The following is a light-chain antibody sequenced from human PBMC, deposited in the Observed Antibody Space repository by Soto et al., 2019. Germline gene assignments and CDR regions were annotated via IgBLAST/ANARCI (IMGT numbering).Light chain of an antibody. V-gene: IGKV3-15*01. CDR3: QQYGTSPRT. J-gene: IGKJ1*01. CDR2: DAS. Sequence: ELVLTQSPATLSVYPGQSATLSCRASQSVSTKLAWYQQKPGQAPRLLIYDASTRATDIPVRFSGSGSGTEFTLTISRLDPEDFAVYYCQQYGTSPRTFGQGTKVDI. CDR1: QSVSTK.